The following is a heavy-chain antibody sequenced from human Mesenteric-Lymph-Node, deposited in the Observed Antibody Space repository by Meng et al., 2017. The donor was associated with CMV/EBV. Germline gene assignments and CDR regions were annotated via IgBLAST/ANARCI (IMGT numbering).Heavy chain of an antibody. CDR3: TRSASSYYYGMDI. CDR2: IYYSGST. J-gene: IGHJ6*02. CDR1: GGSISSYY. Sequence: SETLSLTCAVSGGSISSYYWSWIRQHPGKELEWIGYIYYSGSTNYNPSLGSRVTMSVDTSKNQFSLNLRSVTAADTAVYCCTRSASSYYYGMDIWGQGTTVTVSS. V-gene: IGHV4-59*01.